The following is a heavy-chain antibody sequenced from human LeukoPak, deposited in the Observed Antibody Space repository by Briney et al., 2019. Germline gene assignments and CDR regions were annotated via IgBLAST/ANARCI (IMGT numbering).Heavy chain of an antibody. J-gene: IGHJ4*02. CDR3: AKGDKHYLDY. Sequence: AGTLRLSCAASGFTFSSYAMSWLRQAPGKGLEWVSDISGSGSSKYYADSVKGRVTISRDNSKNTLYLQMNSLRAEDTAVYYCAKGDKHYLDYWGQGTLVTVSS. CDR2: ISGSGSSK. CDR1: GFTFSSYA. V-gene: IGHV3-23*01.